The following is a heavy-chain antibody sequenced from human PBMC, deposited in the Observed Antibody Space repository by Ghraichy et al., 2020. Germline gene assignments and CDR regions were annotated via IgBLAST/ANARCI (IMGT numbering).Heavy chain of an antibody. D-gene: IGHD5-18*01. Sequence: GESLNISCAASGFTFSSYAMHWVRQAPGKGLEWVAVISYDGSNKYYVDSVKGRFTISRDNSKNTLYLQMNSLRAEDTAVYYCARDLFRTAYSYGEPIYWGQGTLVTVSS. CDR3: ARDLFRTAYSYGEPIY. J-gene: IGHJ4*02. CDR1: GFTFSSYA. V-gene: IGHV3-30*04. CDR2: ISYDGSNK.